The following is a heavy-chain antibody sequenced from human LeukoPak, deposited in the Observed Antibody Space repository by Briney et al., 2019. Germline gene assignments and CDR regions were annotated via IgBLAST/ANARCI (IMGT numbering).Heavy chain of an antibody. V-gene: IGHV3-73*01. CDR1: GFTFSGSA. Sequence: GGSLRLSCAASGFTFSGSAMHWVRQASGKGLEWVGRIRSKANSYATAYAASVKGRFTISRDDSKNTAYLQMNSLKTEDTAVYYCTGLIVVVPAALPRNDYYYYGMDVWGQGTTVTVSS. CDR3: TGLIVVVPAALPRNDYYYYGMDV. D-gene: IGHD2-2*01. J-gene: IGHJ6*02. CDR2: IRSKANSYAT.